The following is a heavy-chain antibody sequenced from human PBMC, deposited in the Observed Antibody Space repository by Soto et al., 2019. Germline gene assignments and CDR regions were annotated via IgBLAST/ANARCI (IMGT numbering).Heavy chain of an antibody. J-gene: IGHJ6*02. D-gene: IGHD5-18*01. Sequence: ASVKVSCKASGGTFSSYAISWVRQAPGQGLEWMGGIIPIFGTANYAQKFQGRVTITADESTSTAYMELSSLRSEDTAVYYCAXGGSDTAMGHYYYGMDVWGQGTTVTVSS. CDR2: IIPIFGTA. CDR1: GGTFSSYA. CDR3: AXGGSDTAMGHYYYGMDV. V-gene: IGHV1-69*13.